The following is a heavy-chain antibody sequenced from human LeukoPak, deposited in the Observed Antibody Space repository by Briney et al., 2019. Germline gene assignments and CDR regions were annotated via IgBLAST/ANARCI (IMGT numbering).Heavy chain of an antibody. Sequence: AGTLRLSCAASGFTFSSYSMNWVRKAQGQGLEWVSSISSSSSYISYADSVKGRFTISRANAKNSLYLQMNSLMAEDTAVYYCTRESSDIVASIPTGYFDYWGQGTLVTVSS. CDR1: GFTFSSYS. CDR3: TRESSDIVASIPTGYFDY. V-gene: IGHV3-21*01. D-gene: IGHD5-12*01. CDR2: ISSSSSYI. J-gene: IGHJ4*02.